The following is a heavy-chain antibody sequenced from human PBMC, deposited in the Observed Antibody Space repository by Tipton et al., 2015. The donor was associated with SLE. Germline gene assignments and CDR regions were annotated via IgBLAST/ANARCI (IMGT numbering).Heavy chain of an antibody. J-gene: IGHJ4*02. CDR3: ARQPQGAQVGATYFDY. V-gene: IGHV4-39*07. CDR1: GFTFSSYS. Sequence: LRLSCAASGFTFSSYSMNWVRQPPGKGLEWIGSIYYSGSTYYNPSLKSRVTISVDTSKNQFSLKLSSVTAADTAVYYCARQPQGAQVGATYFDYWGQGTLVTVS. D-gene: IGHD1-26*01. CDR2: IYYSGST.